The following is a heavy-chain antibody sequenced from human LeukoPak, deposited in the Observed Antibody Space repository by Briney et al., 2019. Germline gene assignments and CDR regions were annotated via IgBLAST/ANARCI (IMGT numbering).Heavy chain of an antibody. CDR2: IYYRGSP. Sequence: SETLSLTCTVSSFSISSGYYWGWIRQPPGKGLEWIGSIYYRGSPNYNPSLKSRVTMSVGTSKNQFSLKLSSVTAADTAVYYCARDPPRGSGSYHALVIWGQGTMVTVSS. CDR3: ARDPPRGSGSYHALVI. V-gene: IGHV4-38-2*02. CDR1: SFSISSGYY. J-gene: IGHJ3*02. D-gene: IGHD3-10*01.